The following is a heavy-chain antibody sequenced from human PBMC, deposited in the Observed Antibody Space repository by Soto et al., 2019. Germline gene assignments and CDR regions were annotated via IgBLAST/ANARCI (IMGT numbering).Heavy chain of an antibody. CDR3: AKDVGRHCSGGSCYSMDV. Sequence: PGGSLRLSCAASGFTFDDYTMHWVRQAPGKGLEWVSLISWDGGSTYYADSVKGRFTISRDNSKNSLYLQMNSLRTEDTALYYCAKDVGRHCSGGSCYSMDVWGQGTTVTVSS. CDR2: ISWDGGST. CDR1: GFTFDDYT. V-gene: IGHV3-43*01. J-gene: IGHJ6*02. D-gene: IGHD2-15*01.